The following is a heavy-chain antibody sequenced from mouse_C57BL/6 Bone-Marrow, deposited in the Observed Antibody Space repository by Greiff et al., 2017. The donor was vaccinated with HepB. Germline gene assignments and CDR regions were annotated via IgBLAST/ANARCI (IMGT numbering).Heavy chain of an antibody. J-gene: IGHJ4*01. CDR2: LWSGGST. Sequence: QVQLQQSGPGLVQPSQSLSITCTVSGFSLTSYGVHWVRQSPGKGLEWLGVLWSGGSTDYNAAFISRLSISKDNSKSQVFFKMNSLQADDTAIYYSDINYDYNYAMDYWGQGTSVTVSS. V-gene: IGHV2-2*01. CDR1: GFSLTSYG. D-gene: IGHD2-4*01. CDR3: DINYDYNYAMDY.